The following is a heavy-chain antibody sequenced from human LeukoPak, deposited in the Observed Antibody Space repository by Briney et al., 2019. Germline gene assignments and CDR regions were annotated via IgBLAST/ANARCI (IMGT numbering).Heavy chain of an antibody. CDR1: GYPFTSFG. V-gene: IGHV1-18*01. D-gene: IGHD2/OR15-2a*01. J-gene: IGHJ4*02. CDR3: AREDSNSENF. Sequence: EASVKVSCKASGYPFTSFGLVWVRQTPGQGLQWMGWIAAYNGATNYAQNFQGRISMTTDTSTNAGYMELRSLTADDSAVYYCAREDSNSENFWGQGTLVTVSS. CDR2: IAAYNGAT.